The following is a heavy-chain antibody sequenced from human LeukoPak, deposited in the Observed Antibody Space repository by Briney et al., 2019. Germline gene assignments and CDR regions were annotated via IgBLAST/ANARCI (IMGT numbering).Heavy chain of an antibody. CDR3: AKVRDGYNWGLGYFDY. J-gene: IGHJ4*02. CDR1: GFTFSSYG. D-gene: IGHD5-24*01. Sequence: PGGTLRLSCAVSGFTFSSYGMSWVRQAPGKGLEWVSAISGSGGSTYYADSVKGRFTISRDNSKNTLYLQMNSLRAEDTAVYYCAKVRDGYNWGLGYFDYWGQGTLVTVSS. CDR2: ISGSGGST. V-gene: IGHV3-23*01.